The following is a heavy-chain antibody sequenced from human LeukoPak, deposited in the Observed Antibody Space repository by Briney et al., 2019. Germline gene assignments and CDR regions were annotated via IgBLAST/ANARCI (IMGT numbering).Heavy chain of an antibody. CDR3: ARDVVAATRAGEESWYFDL. Sequence: SETLSLTCTVSGGSISSGGYYWSWIRQHPGKGLEWIGYIYYSGSTYYNPSLKSRVTISVDTSKNQFSLKLSSVTAADTAVYYCARDVVAATRAGEESWYFDLWGRGTLVTVSS. J-gene: IGHJ2*01. CDR1: GGSISSGGYY. CDR2: IYYSGST. D-gene: IGHD2-15*01. V-gene: IGHV4-31*03.